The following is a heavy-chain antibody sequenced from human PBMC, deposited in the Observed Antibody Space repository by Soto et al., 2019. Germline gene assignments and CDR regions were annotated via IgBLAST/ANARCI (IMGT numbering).Heavy chain of an antibody. V-gene: IGHV1-46*01. D-gene: IGHD6-13*01. CDR1: GYTFTSFY. CDR2: INPSGGIT. Sequence: QMPLVQSGAEVKRPGASVRVSCKSSGYTFTSFYIHCVRQAPGQGLEWMGIINPSGGITNFAERFQGRVAMARDMSTTTHYMELSSLKSDDTAVYYCASSPAFSSSWYGIPPDPSHGMDVWGQGTTVTVS. J-gene: IGHJ6*02. CDR3: ASSPAFSSSWYGIPPDPSHGMDV.